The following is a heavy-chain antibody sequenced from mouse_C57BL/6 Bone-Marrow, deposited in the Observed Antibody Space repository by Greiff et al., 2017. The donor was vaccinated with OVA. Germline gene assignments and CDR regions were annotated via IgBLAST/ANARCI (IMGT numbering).Heavy chain of an antibody. CDR1: GYSITSGYY. Sequence: EVQLQESGPGLVKPSQSLSLTCSVTGYSITSGYYWNWIRQFPGNKLEWMGYISYDGSNNYNPSLKNRISITRDTSKNQFFLKLNSVTTEDTATYYCAREYSTYWGQGTLVTVSA. CDR2: ISYDGSN. V-gene: IGHV3-6*01. CDR3: AREYSTY. J-gene: IGHJ3*01.